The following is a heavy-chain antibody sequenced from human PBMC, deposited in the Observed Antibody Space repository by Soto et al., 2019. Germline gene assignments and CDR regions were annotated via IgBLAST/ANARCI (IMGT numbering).Heavy chain of an antibody. V-gene: IGHV1-3*01. CDR1: GYTFTSYA. CDR2: INAGNGNT. CDR3: ARAGIAAAGILFDY. D-gene: IGHD6-13*01. J-gene: IGHJ4*02. Sequence: QVQLVQSGAEVKKPGASVKVSCKASGYTFTSYAMHWVRQAPGQRLEWMGWINAGNGNTKYSQKFQGRVTITRDTSASTAYMELSSLRSEDTAVYDCARAGIAAAGILFDYWGQGTLVTASS.